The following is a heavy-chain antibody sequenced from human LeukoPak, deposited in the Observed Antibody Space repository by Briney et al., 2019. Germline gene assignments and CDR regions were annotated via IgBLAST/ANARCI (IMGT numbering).Heavy chain of an antibody. CDR3: AREGLFSMTTAWRELFDY. CDR1: GYTFTGYY. D-gene: IGHD1-26*01. Sequence: ASVKVSCKASGYTFTGYYTHWVRQAPGQGLEWMGWINPNSGGTNYAQKFQGRVTMTRDTSISTAYMELSRLRSDDTAVYYCAREGLFSMTTAWRELFDYWGQGTLVTVSS. CDR2: INPNSGGT. J-gene: IGHJ4*02. V-gene: IGHV1-2*02.